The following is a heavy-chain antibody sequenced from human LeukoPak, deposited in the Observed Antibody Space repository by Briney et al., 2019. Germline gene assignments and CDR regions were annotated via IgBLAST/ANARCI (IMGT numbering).Heavy chain of an antibody. CDR2: INHSGST. CDR3: ARDPGADTPLAD. V-gene: IGHV4-34*01. CDR1: GGSFSGYY. J-gene: IGHJ4*02. Sequence: PSETLSLTCAVYGGSFSGYYWSWIRQPPGKGLEWIGEINHSGSTNYNPSLKSRVTISVDTSKNQFSLKLSSVTAADTAVYYCARDPGADTPLADWGQGTLVTVSS. D-gene: IGHD2-15*01.